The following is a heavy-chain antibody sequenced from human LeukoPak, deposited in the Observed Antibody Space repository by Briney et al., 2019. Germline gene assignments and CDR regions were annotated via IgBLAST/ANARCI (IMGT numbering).Heavy chain of an antibody. Sequence: GGSLRLSCAASGFTFSSYGMHWVRQAPGKGLEWVAFIRYDGSNKYYADSVKGRFTISRDNSKNTLYLQMNSLRSEDTAVYYCATWGGYGDYGEENWFDPWGQGTLVTVSS. V-gene: IGHV3-30*02. CDR1: GFTFSSYG. CDR3: ATWGGYGDYGEENWFDP. CDR2: IRYDGSNK. D-gene: IGHD4-17*01. J-gene: IGHJ5*02.